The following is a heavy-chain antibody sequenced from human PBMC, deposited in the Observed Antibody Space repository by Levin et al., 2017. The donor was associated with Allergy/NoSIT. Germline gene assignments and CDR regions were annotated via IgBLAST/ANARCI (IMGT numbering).Heavy chain of an antibody. CDR1: GGSISSYY. Sequence: TSETLSLTCTVSGGSISSYYWSWIRQPPGKGLEWIGYIYYRGSASYNPSLKSRVTLSEDTSKSQFSLKLSSVTAADTAVYYCARGAPYHSGYYDYWGQGTLVTVSS. CDR2: IYYRGSA. D-gene: IGHD3-22*01. V-gene: IGHV4-59*01. CDR3: ARGAPYHSGYYDY. J-gene: IGHJ4*02.